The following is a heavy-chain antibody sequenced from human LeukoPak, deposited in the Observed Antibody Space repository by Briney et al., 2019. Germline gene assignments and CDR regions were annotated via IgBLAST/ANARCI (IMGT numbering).Heavy chain of an antibody. J-gene: IGHJ4*02. CDR1: GFTFSSYW. V-gene: IGHV3-7*01. CDR3: ARDTELLWFGESPLDY. CDR2: IKQDGSEK. D-gene: IGHD3-10*01. Sequence: GGSLRLSCAASGFTFSSYWMSWVRQAPGKGLEWVANIKQDGSEKYYVDSVKGRFTISRDNAKNSLYLQMNSLRAEDTAVYYCARDTELLWFGESPLDYWGQGTLVTVSS.